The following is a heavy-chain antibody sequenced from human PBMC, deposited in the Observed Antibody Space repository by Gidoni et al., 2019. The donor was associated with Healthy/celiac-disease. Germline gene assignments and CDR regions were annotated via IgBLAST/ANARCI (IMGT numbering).Heavy chain of an antibody. J-gene: IGHJ3*02. CDR3: ARMGVFGVVTDAFDI. D-gene: IGHD3-3*01. Sequence: GQGLEWMGIINPSGGSTSYAQKFQGRVTMTRDTSTSTVYMELSSLRSEDTAVYYCARMGVFGVVTDAFDIWGQGTMVTVSS. V-gene: IGHV1-46*01. CDR2: INPSGGST.